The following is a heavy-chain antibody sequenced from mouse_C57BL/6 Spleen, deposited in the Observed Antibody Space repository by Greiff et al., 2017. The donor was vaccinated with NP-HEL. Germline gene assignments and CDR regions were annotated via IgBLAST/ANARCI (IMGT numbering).Heavy chain of an antibody. CDR3: TTGGYSAWFAY. CDR2: IDPEDGDT. V-gene: IGHV14-1*01. CDR1: GFNIKDYY. D-gene: IGHD2-3*01. J-gene: IGHJ3*01. Sequence: EVQLQQSGAELVRPGASVKLSCTASGFNIKDYYMHWVKQRPEQGLEWIGRIDPEDGDTEYAPKFQGKATMTADTSSNTAYLQLSSLTSEDTAVYYCTTGGYSAWFAYWGQGTLVTVSA.